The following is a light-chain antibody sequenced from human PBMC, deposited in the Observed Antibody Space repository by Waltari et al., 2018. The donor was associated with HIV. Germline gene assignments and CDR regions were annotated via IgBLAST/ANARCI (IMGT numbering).Light chain of an antibody. Sequence: QAGLTQPPSVSKGLRQTATLTCTGDSNHVGNQGPTWLQQHQGHPPKLLFYKNNNRPSGISERFSASKSGNTASLTITGLQPEDEADYFCSAWDRSLSAVIFGGGTTLIVL. CDR3: SAWDRSLSAVI. CDR1: SNHVGNQG. V-gene: IGLV10-54*04. CDR2: KNN. J-gene: IGLJ2*01.